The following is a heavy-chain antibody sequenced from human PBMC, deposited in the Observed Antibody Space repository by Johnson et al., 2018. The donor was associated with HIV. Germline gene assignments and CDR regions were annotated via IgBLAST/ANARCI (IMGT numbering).Heavy chain of an antibody. Sequence: DVQVVESGGGLVQPGGSLRLSCAASGFTFSSYAMSWVRQAPGKGLEWVSAISGGDDSTYYADSVKGRFSISRDNSKNTLYVQMNSLRAEDTAVYYCAKGPRADAFDIWGQGTMVTVSS. CDR3: AKGPRADAFDI. CDR1: GFTFSSYA. CDR2: ISGGDDST. J-gene: IGHJ3*02. V-gene: IGHV3-23*04.